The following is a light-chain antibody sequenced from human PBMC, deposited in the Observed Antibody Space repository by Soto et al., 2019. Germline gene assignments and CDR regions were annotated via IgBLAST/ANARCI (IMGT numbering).Light chain of an antibody. J-gene: IGKJ1*01. Sequence: EIVLTQSPGTLSLSPGDRATLSCRASQSVSSSYLAWYQQNPGQAPRLLIYGASSRATGIPDRFSGSGSGTDFTLTISRLEAEDFAVYYCQQYGSSPPWTFGQGTKVEIQ. CDR1: QSVSSSY. CDR2: GAS. V-gene: IGKV3-20*01. CDR3: QQYGSSPPWT.